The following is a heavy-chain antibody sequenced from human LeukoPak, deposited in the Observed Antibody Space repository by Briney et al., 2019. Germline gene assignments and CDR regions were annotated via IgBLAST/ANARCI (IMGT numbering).Heavy chain of an antibody. CDR2: IYYSVST. Sequence: PSETLSLTCTVSGGSISSYYWSWIRQPPGKGLEWIRYIYYSVSTNYNPSLKSRVTISVDTSKNQFSLKLSFVTAADTAVYYCARSYYYDSSGYYSKPYYFDYWGQGTLVTVSS. J-gene: IGHJ4*02. CDR3: ARSYYYDSSGYYSKPYYFDY. CDR1: GGSISSYY. D-gene: IGHD3-22*01. V-gene: IGHV4-59*12.